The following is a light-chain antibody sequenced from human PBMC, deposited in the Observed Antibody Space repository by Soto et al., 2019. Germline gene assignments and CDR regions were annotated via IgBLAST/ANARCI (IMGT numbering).Light chain of an antibody. J-gene: IGLJ2*01. CDR3: SSYAGSNNWV. CDR2: EAN. Sequence: QSALTQPPSASGSPGQSVTISCTGTSSDVGGDKSVSWYQQHPGKAPKLMIYEANKRPSGVPDRFSGSKSGNTASLTVSGLQAEDEADYYCSSYAGSNNWVFGGGTKVTVL. V-gene: IGLV2-8*01. CDR1: SSDVGGDKS.